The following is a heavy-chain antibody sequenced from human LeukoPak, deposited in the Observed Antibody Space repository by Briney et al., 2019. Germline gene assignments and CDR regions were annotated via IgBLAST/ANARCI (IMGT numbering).Heavy chain of an antibody. Sequence: GGSLRLSCKASGFTFINAYMTWVRQAPGKGLEWVGRIQTKTDGGATDYAAPVKGRFTISRDDSQNTVYLQMNSLTIEDTGVYYCTRALGAIDIFDYWGPGALVSVSS. CDR1: GFTFINAY. V-gene: IGHV3-15*01. CDR2: IQTKTDGGAT. CDR3: TRALGAIDIFDY. J-gene: IGHJ4*02. D-gene: IGHD4/OR15-4a*01.